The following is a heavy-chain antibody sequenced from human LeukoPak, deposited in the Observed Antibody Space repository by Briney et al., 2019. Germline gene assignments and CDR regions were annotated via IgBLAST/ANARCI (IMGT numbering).Heavy chain of an antibody. CDR2: IYSGGST. J-gene: IGHJ3*01. V-gene: IGHV3-53*04. Sequence: PGGSLRLSCAASGFTVSSNYMSWVRQAPGKGLEWVSVIYSGGSTYYADSVKGRFTISRHNSKNTLYLQMNSLRAEDTAVYYCARSVWLGPSHAFDFWGQGTMAILSS. D-gene: IGHD3-10*01. CDR3: ARSVWLGPSHAFDF. CDR1: GFTVSSNY.